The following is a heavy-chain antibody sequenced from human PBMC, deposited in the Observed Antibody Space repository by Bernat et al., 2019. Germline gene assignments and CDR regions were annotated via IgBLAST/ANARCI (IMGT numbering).Heavy chain of an antibody. CDR2: ISWNSGSI. D-gene: IGHD6-13*01. J-gene: IGHJ6*02. V-gene: IGHV3-9*01. CDR3: AKEAAAGTDHYYYYGMDV. Sequence: EVQLVETGGGLIQLGGSLRLSCAASGFTVSSNYMSWVRQAPGKGREGVSGISWNSGSIGYADSVKGRFTISRDNTKNSLYLQMNSLRAEDTALYYCAKEAAAGTDHYYYYGMDVWGQGTTVTVSS. CDR1: GFTVSSNY.